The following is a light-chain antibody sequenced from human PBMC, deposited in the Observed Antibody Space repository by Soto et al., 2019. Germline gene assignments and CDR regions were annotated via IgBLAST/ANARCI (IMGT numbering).Light chain of an antibody. CDR1: NIGGRS. Sequence: SYELTQPPSVSVAPGQTARISCGGSNIGGRSVHWYRQKPGQAPVLVIYDDSDRPSGIPERFSGSNSGDTATLTISRVEAGDEADYSCQVWDTSSDHHVVFGGGTQLTVL. CDR3: QVWDTSSDHHVV. J-gene: IGLJ2*01. V-gene: IGLV3-21*02. CDR2: DDS.